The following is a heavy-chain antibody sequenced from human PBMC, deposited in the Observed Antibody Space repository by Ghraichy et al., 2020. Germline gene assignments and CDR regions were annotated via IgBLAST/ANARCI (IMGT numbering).Heavy chain of an antibody. J-gene: IGHJ5*02. CDR1: GGSFSGYY. Sequence: SETLSLTCAVYGGSFSGYYWSWIRQPPGKGLEWIGEINHSGSTNYNPSLKSRVTISVDTSKNQFSLKLSSVTAADTAVYYCARGTPHIRIRRWFDPWGQGTLVTVSS. V-gene: IGHV4-34*01. CDR2: INHSGST. CDR3: ARGTPHIRIRRWFDP. D-gene: IGHD4-17*01.